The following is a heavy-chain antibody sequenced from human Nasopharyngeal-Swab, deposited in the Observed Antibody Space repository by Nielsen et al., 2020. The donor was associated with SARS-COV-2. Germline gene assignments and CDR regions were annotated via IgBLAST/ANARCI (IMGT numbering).Heavy chain of an antibody. D-gene: IGHD4-17*01. V-gene: IGHV4-59*08. Sequence: RQAPGKGLEWVGYIYYSGSTNYNHSLKSRVTISVDTSNNQFSLKLSSVTAADTAVYYCARQRPGDYEDYWGQGTLVTVSS. CDR3: ARQRPGDYEDY. J-gene: IGHJ4*02. CDR2: IYYSGST.